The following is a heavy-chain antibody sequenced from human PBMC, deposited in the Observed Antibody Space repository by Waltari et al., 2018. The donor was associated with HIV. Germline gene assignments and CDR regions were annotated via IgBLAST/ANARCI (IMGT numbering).Heavy chain of an antibody. V-gene: IGHV3-74*01. CDR3: VKDMFGEYDY. D-gene: IGHD3-10*02. CDR1: GFSVSRYW. J-gene: IGHJ4*02. Sequence: GGSRRLSCAASGFSVSRYWMHWVRQIPGQGLVWVSRINPDGNTINYADSVRGRFTISRDYAKNTLYLQMNSLRDEDTAMYYCVKDMFGEYDYWGQGTLVTVSS. CDR2: INPDGNTI.